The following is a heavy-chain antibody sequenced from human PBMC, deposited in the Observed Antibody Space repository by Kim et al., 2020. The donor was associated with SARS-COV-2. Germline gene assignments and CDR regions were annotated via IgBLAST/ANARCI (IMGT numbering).Heavy chain of an antibody. CDR3: ARRLGQLVL. D-gene: IGHD6-6*01. Sequence: YIPHHGSVKGTFPISRDNPKNSLYLQMNSLRAEDTAVYYCARRLGQLVLWGQGTLVTVSS. V-gene: IGHV3-21*01. CDR2: YI. J-gene: IGHJ4*02.